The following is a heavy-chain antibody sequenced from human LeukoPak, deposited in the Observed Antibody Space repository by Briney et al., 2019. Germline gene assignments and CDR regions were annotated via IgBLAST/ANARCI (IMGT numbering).Heavy chain of an antibody. V-gene: IGHV4-34*01. CDR1: GGTFSGYY. J-gene: IGHJ4*02. CDR3: ARDKDGSGSSPFDY. CDR2: SNDSGGT. D-gene: IGHD3-10*01. Sequence: SETLSLTCAVYGGTFSGYYWSWIRQPPGKRLEWVGESNDSGGTNYNPSLKSRVTISVDTSKNQLSLKLSSVTAADTAVYYCARDKDGSGSSPFDYWGQGTLVTVSS.